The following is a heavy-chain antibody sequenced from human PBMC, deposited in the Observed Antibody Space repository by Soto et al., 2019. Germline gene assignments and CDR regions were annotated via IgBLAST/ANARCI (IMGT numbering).Heavy chain of an antibody. D-gene: IGHD2-21*02. J-gene: IGHJ5*02. CDR2: ISGSGGST. CDR1: GFTFSSYA. Sequence: EVQLLESGGGLVQPGGSLRLSCAASGFTFSSYAMSWVRQAPGKGLEWFSAISGSGGSTYYADSVKGRFTISRDKSKKTLYLQMNSLRAEDTAVYYCAKEVTYNSSNLFDPWGQGTLVTVSS. CDR3: AKEVTYNSSNLFDP. V-gene: IGHV3-23*01.